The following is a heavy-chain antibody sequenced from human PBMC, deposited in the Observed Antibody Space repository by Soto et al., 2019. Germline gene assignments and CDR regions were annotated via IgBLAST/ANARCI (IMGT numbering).Heavy chain of an antibody. J-gene: IGHJ4*02. CDR1: GGTFSSYA. CDR3: VRAHAYCGGDCYQLDY. Sequence: QVQLVQSRAEVKKPGSSVKVSCKASGGTFSSYAISWVRQAPGQGLEWMGGIIPIFGTANYAQKFQGRVTITADESTSTAYMELSSLRSEDTAVYYCVRAHAYCGGDCYQLDYWGQGTLVTVSS. CDR2: IIPIFGTA. D-gene: IGHD2-21*02. V-gene: IGHV1-69*12.